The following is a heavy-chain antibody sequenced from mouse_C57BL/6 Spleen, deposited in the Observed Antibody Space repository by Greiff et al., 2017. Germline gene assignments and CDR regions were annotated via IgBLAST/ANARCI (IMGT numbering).Heavy chain of an antibody. CDR3: ARDHDYWFAY. CDR2: ISDGGSYT. V-gene: IGHV5-4*01. J-gene: IGHJ3*01. D-gene: IGHD2-4*01. CDR1: GFTFSSYA. Sequence: EVQVVESGGGLVKPGGSLKLSCAASGFTFSSYAMSWVRQTPEKRLEWVATISDGGSYTYYPENVKGRFTISRDNAKNDLYLQMSHLKSEDTAMYYCARDHDYWFAYWGQGTLVTVSA.